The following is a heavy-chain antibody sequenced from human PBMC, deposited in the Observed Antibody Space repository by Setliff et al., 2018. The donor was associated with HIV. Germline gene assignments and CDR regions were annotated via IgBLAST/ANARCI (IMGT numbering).Heavy chain of an antibody. CDR2: IDHSGKT. D-gene: IGHD6-25*01. CDR3: VRDAVDSAGDY. Sequence: SETLSLTCAVYGGSFSGYWSWIRQSPGKGPEWIGSIDHSGKTFYKSSLKSRVTISVDTSKNTFSLRLTSMTAADTAVYYCVRDAVDSAGDYWGQGKVVTVSS. CDR1: GGSFSGY. J-gene: IGHJ4*02. V-gene: IGHV4-34*01.